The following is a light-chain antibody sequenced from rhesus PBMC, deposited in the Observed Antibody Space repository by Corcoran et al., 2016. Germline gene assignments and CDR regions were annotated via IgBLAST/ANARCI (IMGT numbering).Light chain of an antibody. J-gene: IGKJ4*01. Sequence: EIIMTQSPATLSLSPGERATLSCRTSQSVCSNLAWYQQKPGQAPRLLIYDATNRATGVPDRLSGSGSGTDFTLTISSLEAEDVGVYYCKQESNWPLTFGGGTKVEIK. V-gene: IGKV3-35*01. CDR2: DAT. CDR3: KQESNWPLT. CDR1: QSVCSN.